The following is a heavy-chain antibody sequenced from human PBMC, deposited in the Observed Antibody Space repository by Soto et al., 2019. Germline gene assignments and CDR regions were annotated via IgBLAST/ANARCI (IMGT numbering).Heavy chain of an antibody. CDR1: GGSISSYY. V-gene: IGHV4-59*01. D-gene: IGHD1-26*01. CDR2: IYYSGST. Sequence: PSETLSLTCSVSGGSISSYYWSWIRQPPGKGLKWIGYIYYSGSTNYNPSLKSRVNISVDTSKNQFSLKLSSVTAAYTAVYYCAHSEWELPYFDYWGQGTLVTVSS. CDR3: AHSEWELPYFDY. J-gene: IGHJ4*02.